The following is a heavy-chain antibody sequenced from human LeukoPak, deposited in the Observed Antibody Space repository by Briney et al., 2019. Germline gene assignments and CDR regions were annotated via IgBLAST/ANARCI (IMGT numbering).Heavy chain of an antibody. D-gene: IGHD6-19*01. CDR3: ARDKSGNSGWYSYFDY. V-gene: IGHV1-2*02. J-gene: IGHJ4*02. Sequence: ASVKVSRKASGYTFTGYYMHWVRQAPGQGLEWMGWINPNSGDTNYAQKFQGRVTMTRDTSISTAYMELSRLRSDDTAVYYCARDKSGNSGWYSYFDYWGQGTLVTVSS. CDR2: INPNSGDT. CDR1: GYTFTGYY.